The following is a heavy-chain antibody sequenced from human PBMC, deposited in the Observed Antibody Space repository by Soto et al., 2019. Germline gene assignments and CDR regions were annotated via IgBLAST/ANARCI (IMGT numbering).Heavy chain of an antibody. Sequence: ASVKVSCKASGGTFSSYAISWVRQAPGQGLEWMGGIIPISGTANYAQKFQGRVTITADESTSTAYMELSSLRSEDTAVYYCALNPHYYDSSGYAYGMDVWGQGTTVTVSS. V-gene: IGHV1-69*13. CDR2: IIPISGTA. J-gene: IGHJ6*02. CDR3: ALNPHYYDSSGYAYGMDV. D-gene: IGHD3-22*01. CDR1: GGTFSSYA.